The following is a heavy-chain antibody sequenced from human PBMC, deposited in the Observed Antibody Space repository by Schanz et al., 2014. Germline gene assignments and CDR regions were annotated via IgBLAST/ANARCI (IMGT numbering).Heavy chain of an antibody. V-gene: IGHV3-23*04. CDR2: FIVDSGNT. Sequence: EGQLAESGGGLVKPGGSLRLSCAASGFTFSDYYMSWIRQAPGKGLEWVSGFIVDSGNTYYAGSVKGRFSISRDYSKNTLYLQMSSLRAEDTAIYYCAKLSSSGRLAGYFDYWGQGALVTVSS. J-gene: IGHJ4*02. CDR3: AKLSSSGRLAGYFDY. CDR1: GFTFSDYY. D-gene: IGHD6-19*01.